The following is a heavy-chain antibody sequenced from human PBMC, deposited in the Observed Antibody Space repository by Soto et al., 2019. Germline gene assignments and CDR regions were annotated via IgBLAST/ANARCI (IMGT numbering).Heavy chain of an antibody. CDR3: VRDIPSAATFYDL. Sequence: QVQLIQSGAEVKRPGASLKVSCKASGYAFNTYGVIWVRQAPGQGLEWVGWISTSNGHTNLAQNFQGRVTLTTDTSTSTAYMELGSLTSDDTAVYYCVRDIPSAATFYDLWGQGTLGTVAS. CDR2: ISTSNGHT. D-gene: IGHD6-25*01. CDR1: GYAFNTYG. V-gene: IGHV1-18*01. J-gene: IGHJ5*02.